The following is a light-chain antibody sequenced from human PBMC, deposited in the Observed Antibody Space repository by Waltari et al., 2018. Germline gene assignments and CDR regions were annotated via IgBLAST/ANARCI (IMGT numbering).Light chain of an antibody. CDR1: QTVRSN. V-gene: IGKV3-11*01. J-gene: IGKJ2*01. CDR3: QQRSNWPYT. Sequence: EIVLTQSPATLSLSPGERATLSCRASQTVRSNLAWYQQRPGQTPRLLIFDASSRATGISAKFSGSGYGTDFTLTVSNLEPEDFAVYYCQQRSNWPYTFGQGTRVEIK. CDR2: DAS.